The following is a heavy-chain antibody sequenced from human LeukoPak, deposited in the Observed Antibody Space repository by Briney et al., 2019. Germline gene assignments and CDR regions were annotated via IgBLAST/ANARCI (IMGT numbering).Heavy chain of an antibody. CDR1: GYSFTTYW. J-gene: IGHJ3*02. Sequence: GESLKISCQASGYSFTTYWIGWVRQMPGKGLEWMGIIYPGDSDTKYSPSFQGQVSISADKSISTAYLQWSSLKASDTAMYYCARPKGRGDAFDIWGHGTMVTVSS. CDR2: IYPGDSDT. V-gene: IGHV5-51*01. D-gene: IGHD3-10*01. CDR3: ARPKGRGDAFDI.